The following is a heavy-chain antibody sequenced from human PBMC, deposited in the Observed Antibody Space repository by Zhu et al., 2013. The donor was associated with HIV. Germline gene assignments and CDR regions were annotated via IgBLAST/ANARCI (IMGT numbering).Heavy chain of an antibody. CDR2: IIPIFGSA. CDR3: IRRAFYYDRSWFDP. CDR1: GDRFRTFS. V-gene: IGHV1-69*01. J-gene: IGHJ5*02. Sequence: QVQLVQSGAEAKHVGSSVKVSCKTSGDRFRTFSITWVRQAPGQGPEWMGGIIPIFGSANYAQRFQGRVTITADESTRTAYMELSTLRSEDTAVYYCIRRAFYYDRSWFDPWGQGTLVTVSS. D-gene: IGHD3-22*01.